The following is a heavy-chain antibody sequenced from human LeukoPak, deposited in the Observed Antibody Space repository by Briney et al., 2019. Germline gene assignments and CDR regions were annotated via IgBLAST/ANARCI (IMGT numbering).Heavy chain of an antibody. V-gene: IGHV4-34*01. CDR3: ARGGYGSGSYYKY. J-gene: IGHJ4*02. CDR2: INHSGST. D-gene: IGHD3-10*01. CDR1: GGSFSGYY. Sequence: SETLSLTCAVYGGSFSGYYWSWIRQPPGKGLEWIGEINHSGSTNYNPSLKSRVTISVDTSKNQFSLKLSSVTAADTAVYYCARGGYGSGSYYKYWGQGTLVTVSS.